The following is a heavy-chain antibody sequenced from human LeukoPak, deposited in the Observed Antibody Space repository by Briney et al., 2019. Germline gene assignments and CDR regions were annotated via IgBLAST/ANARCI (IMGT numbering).Heavy chain of an antibody. J-gene: IGHJ4*02. D-gene: IGHD3-22*01. CDR2: INSDGSST. CDR1: GFTFSSYW. V-gene: IGHV3-74*01. Sequence: GGSVRLSCAASGFTFSSYWMHWVRQAPGKGLVWVSRINSDGSSTSYADSVKGRFTISRDNAKNTLYLQMNSLRAEDTAVYYCARGATYYYDSSGYYFYWGQGTLVTVSS. CDR3: ARGATYYYDSSGYYFY.